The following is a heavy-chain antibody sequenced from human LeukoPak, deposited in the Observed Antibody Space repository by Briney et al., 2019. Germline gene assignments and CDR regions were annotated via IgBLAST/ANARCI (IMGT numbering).Heavy chain of an antibody. Sequence: SETLSLTCTVSGDSFSSVTDYWAWIRQPPGKGLEWIASGDYSGGTYYNPSLESRVTISIDKSKNQFSLKLTSVTAADTAVYYCARGGQLWSIDYWGQGTLVTVSS. J-gene: IGHJ4*02. CDR3: ARGGQLWSIDY. CDR2: GDYSGGT. CDR1: GDSFSSVTDY. V-gene: IGHV4-39*07. D-gene: IGHD5-18*01.